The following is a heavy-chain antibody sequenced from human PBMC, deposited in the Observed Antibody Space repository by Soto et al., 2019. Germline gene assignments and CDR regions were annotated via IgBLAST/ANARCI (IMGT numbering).Heavy chain of an antibody. CDR1: GFTFSSYW. CDR2: INSDRSTT. Sequence: EVQLVESGGGLVQPGGSLRLSCAASGFTFSSYWMHWVCQAPGKGLVWVSRINSDRSTTNYADSVKGRFTISRDNAKNTLYLQMNSLRAEDTAVYYCARESLGDLDYWGQGTLVTVSS. V-gene: IGHV3-74*01. D-gene: IGHD2-21*02. J-gene: IGHJ4*02. CDR3: ARESLGDLDY.